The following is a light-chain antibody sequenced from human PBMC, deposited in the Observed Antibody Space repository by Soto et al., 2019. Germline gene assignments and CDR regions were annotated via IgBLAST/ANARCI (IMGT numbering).Light chain of an antibody. J-gene: IGKJ3*01. CDR2: DAS. CDR3: QQRSNWPFN. Sequence: EIVLTQSPATLSLSPGERATLSCRASQSVSSYLAWYQQKPGQAPRLLIYDASNMATGIPARFSGSGSGTDFTLTISSLEPEDFAVYYCQQRSNWPFNFRPGTKVDIK. V-gene: IGKV3-11*01. CDR1: QSVSSY.